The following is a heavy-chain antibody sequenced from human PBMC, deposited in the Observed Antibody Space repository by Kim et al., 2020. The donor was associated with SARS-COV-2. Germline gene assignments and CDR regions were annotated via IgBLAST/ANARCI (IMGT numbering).Heavy chain of an antibody. J-gene: IGHJ4*02. D-gene: IGHD4-17*01. Sequence: STYYNPALKSRVSISVDTSKNQFSLKLSSVAAADTAVFYCATTRRLPRFDYWGQGTLVTVSS. CDR3: ATTRRLPRFDY. CDR2: ST. V-gene: IGHV4-39*01.